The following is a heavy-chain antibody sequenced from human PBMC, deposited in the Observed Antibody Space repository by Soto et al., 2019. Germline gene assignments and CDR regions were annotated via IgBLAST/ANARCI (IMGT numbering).Heavy chain of an antibody. Sequence: PGGSLRLSCAASGFTFSDHYMDWVRQPPGKGLEWVGRSRNKARSYTTDYAASVKGRFTISRDDSKSSVYLQMNSLKTEDTAVYYCGRGLPTTGFDYWGQGILVTVSS. CDR2: SRNKARSYTT. D-gene: IGHD5-12*01. CDR1: GFTFSDHY. J-gene: IGHJ4*02. V-gene: IGHV3-72*01. CDR3: GRGLPTTGFDY.